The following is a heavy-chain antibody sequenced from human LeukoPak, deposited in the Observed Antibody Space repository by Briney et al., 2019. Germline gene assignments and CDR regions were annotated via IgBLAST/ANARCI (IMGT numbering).Heavy chain of an antibody. V-gene: IGHV3-23*01. CDR2: ISGDGGTI. CDR3: AKELYGNPSGY. CDR1: GFTFSSHW. Sequence: GGSLRLSCAGSGFTFSSHWMTWVRQTPGKGLEWVSAISGDGGTISYAASVRGRFTISRDNAKNTLFLQMSSLRAGDTALYYCAKELYGNPSGYWGQGTRVTVSS. J-gene: IGHJ4*02. D-gene: IGHD2-8*01.